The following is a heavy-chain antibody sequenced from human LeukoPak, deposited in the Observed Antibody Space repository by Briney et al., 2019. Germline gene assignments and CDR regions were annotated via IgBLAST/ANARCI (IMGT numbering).Heavy chain of an antibody. CDR3: ARVTGSYYFYYYLDV. D-gene: IGHD3-10*01. CDR1: GGSIRSSSYY. J-gene: IGHJ6*03. CDR2: IYYSGIT. V-gene: IGHV4-39*07. Sequence: SETLSLTCTVSGGSIRSSSYYWGWIRQPPGKGLEWIGTIYYSGITYYNPSLKSRVTISVDTSKNQFSLKLSSVTAADTAMYYCARVTGSYYFYYYLDVWGKGTTVTVSS.